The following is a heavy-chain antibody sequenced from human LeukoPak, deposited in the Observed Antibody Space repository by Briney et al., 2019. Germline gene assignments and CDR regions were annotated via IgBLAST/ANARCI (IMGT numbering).Heavy chain of an antibody. Sequence: ASVKVSCKASGYTFTSYAMHWVRQAPGQRLEWMGWINAGNGNTKYSQEFQGRVTITRDTSASTAYMELSSLTSEDMAVYYCARVVKYSSGPLTDLLPYYFDSWGQGTLVTVSS. CDR3: ARVVKYSSGPLTDLLPYYFDS. CDR1: GYTFTSYA. J-gene: IGHJ4*02. D-gene: IGHD6-19*01. V-gene: IGHV1-3*03. CDR2: INAGNGNT.